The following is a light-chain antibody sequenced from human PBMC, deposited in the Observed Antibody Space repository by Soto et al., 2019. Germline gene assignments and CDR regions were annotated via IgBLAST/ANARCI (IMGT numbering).Light chain of an antibody. V-gene: IGKV3-15*01. CDR1: ETVATN. CDR2: GAS. CDR3: HQYYNTPWT. J-gene: IGKJ1*01. Sequence: VMTQSPATLSVSPGERATLSCWASETVATNLAWYQQKPGQAPRLLISGASTRAAGISDRFRGSGSGTEFTLTISSLRSEDVAVYYCHQYYNTPWTFGSGTKVEIK.